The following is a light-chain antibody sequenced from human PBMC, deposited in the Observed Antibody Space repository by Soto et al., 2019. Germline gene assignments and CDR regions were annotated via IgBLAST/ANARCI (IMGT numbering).Light chain of an antibody. Sequence: DIQMTQFPSTLSASVGDRVTITCRASQSISSWLAWHQQKPGKAPKLLIYKSTNLQTGVPSRFSGSGSGTDFSLTISSLQPVDSATYYCQQYTDFQYTFGQGPKVDIK. CDR3: QQYTDFQYT. V-gene: IGKV1-5*03. CDR1: QSISSW. CDR2: KST. J-gene: IGKJ2*01.